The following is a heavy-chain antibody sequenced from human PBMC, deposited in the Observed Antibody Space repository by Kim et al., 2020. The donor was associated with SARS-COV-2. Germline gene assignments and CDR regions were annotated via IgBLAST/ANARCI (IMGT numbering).Heavy chain of an antibody. CDR1: GFTFSSYA. V-gene: IGHV3-30-3*01. CDR2: ISYDGSNK. Sequence: GGSLSLSCAASGFTFSSYAMHWVRQAPGKGLEWVAVISYDGSNKYYADSVKGRFTISRDNSKNTLYLQMNSLRAEDTAVYYCARGDGYSGYEEPIDYWGQGTLVTVSS. D-gene: IGHD5-12*01. CDR3: ARGDGYSGYEEPIDY. J-gene: IGHJ4*02.